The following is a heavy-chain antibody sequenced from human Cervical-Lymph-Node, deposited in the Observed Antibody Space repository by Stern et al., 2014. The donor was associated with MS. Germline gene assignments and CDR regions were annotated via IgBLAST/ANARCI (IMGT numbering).Heavy chain of an antibody. CDR1: GAPITTNH. Sequence: QVQLVESGPGLVKPSETLSLTCVVSGAPITTNHWSWIRQSPGKGLEWIANVHYSGSSSYNPALQSRVTTAIDTSTQQISLSLSSVTAADTAVYFCASCDGYSFASWGQGTLVTVSS. V-gene: IGHV4-59*08. CDR3: ASCDGYSFAS. J-gene: IGHJ4*02. D-gene: IGHD4-17*01. CDR2: VHYSGSS.